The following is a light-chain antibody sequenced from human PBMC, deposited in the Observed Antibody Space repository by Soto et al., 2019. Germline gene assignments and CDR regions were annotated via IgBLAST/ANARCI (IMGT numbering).Light chain of an antibody. V-gene: IGLV2-14*01. CDR1: SSDVGGYNY. CDR3: SSYTSSSIPYV. Sequence: QSALTQPASVSGSPGQSITISCTGTSSDVGGYNYVSWYQQHPGKAPKLMIYEVSNRPSGVSNRFSGSKSGNTASLTISGLQAEDEDDCYSSSYTSSSIPYVFGTRTKVTVL. J-gene: IGLJ1*01. CDR2: EVS.